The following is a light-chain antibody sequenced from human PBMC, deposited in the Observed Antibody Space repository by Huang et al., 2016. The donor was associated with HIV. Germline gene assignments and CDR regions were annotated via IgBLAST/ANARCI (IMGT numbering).Light chain of an antibody. CDR3: MQGIHLPYT. CDR1: QSLLHSDGKTY. J-gene: IGKJ2*01. V-gene: IGKV2-29*02. Sequence: DIVMSQTPLSLSVTPGQPASISCKSSQSLLHSDGKTYLYWYLQKPGQSPQLLIYEVSSRVSGVPDRFSGGGSGTDFSLKISRVEAEDVGVYYCMQGIHLPYTFGQGTTLEIK. CDR2: EVS.